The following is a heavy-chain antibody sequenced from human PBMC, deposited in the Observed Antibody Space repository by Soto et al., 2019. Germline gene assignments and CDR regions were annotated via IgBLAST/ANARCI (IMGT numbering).Heavy chain of an antibody. V-gene: IGHV3-30-3*01. J-gene: IGHJ6*02. CDR3: ARDGALASSQYFSDYFYFGMDV. Sequence: QVQLVESGGGVVQPGRSLRLSCAASGFTFSSNAMHWVRQAPGKGLEWVAVISSDGNNEYYAESVKGRLTISRDNSQNTLYPQMNTLRLEDTAVYYCARDGALASSQYFSDYFYFGMDVWGQGTTVTVSS. D-gene: IGHD3-9*01. CDR1: GFTFSSNA. CDR2: ISSDGNNE.